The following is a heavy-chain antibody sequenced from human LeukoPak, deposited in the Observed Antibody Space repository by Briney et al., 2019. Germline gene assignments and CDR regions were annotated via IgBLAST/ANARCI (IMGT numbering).Heavy chain of an antibody. CDR3: AKEKTVVVPNGGFDP. D-gene: IGHD3-22*01. CDR1: GFTFTTYA. J-gene: IGHJ5*02. CDR2: ISGSGGGT. Sequence: PGGSLRLSCAASGFTFTTYAMSWVRQAPGKGLEWVSLISGSGGGTYYADSVKGRFTISRDNSKNMVYLQVNSLRADDTAVYYCAKEKTVVVPNGGFDPWGQGTLVTVSS. V-gene: IGHV3-23*01.